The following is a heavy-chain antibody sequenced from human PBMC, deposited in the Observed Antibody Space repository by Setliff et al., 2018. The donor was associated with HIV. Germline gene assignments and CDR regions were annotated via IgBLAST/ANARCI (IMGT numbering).Heavy chain of an antibody. CDR1: GGSIRSNGYY. CDR3: ARTRGYTYGYIDY. CDR2: ISYSGNT. V-gene: IGHV4-39*01. J-gene: IGHJ4*02. D-gene: IGHD5-18*01. Sequence: SETLSLTCSVSGGSIRSNGYYWGWIRQPPGKGLEWIGSISYSGNTYSSPSLKSRVIISVDASTNQVSLKLSSVTAADTAVYYCARTRGYTYGYIDYWGQGTLVTVSS.